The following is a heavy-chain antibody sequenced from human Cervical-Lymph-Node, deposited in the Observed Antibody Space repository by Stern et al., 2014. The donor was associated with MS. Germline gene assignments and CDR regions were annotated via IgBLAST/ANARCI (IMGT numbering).Heavy chain of an antibody. Sequence: QLQLQESGPGLVKPSGTLSLTCAVSGGSISSSNWWSWVRQPPGKGLEWIGEIYHSGSTNYNPSLKSRVPIYINKSKNQFSLKLSSVTAADTAVYYCARSVRDNWIDYYGMDVWGQGTTVTVSS. D-gene: IGHD1-1*01. CDR1: GGSISSSNW. V-gene: IGHV4-4*02. J-gene: IGHJ6*02. CDR3: ARSVRDNWIDYYGMDV. CDR2: IYHSGST.